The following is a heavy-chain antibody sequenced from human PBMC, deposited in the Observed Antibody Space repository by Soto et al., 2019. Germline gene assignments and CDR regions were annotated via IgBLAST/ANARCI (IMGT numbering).Heavy chain of an antibody. V-gene: IGHV4-30-4*01. CDR2: IYYSGST. Sequence: PSETLSLTCTVSGGSISSGAYYWSWIRQPPGKGLEWIGYIYYSGSTYYNPSLKSRVTISVDTSKNQFSLKLSSVTAADTAVYYCARVAGYDSSGELDYWGQGTLVT. J-gene: IGHJ4*02. CDR3: ARVAGYDSSGELDY. D-gene: IGHD3-22*01. CDR1: GGSISSGAYY.